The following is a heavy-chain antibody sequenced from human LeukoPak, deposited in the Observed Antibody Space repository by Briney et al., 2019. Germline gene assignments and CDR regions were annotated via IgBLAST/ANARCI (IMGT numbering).Heavy chain of an antibody. CDR1: GGNFRRYG. V-gene: IGHV1-69*13. CDR2: IVPILGPA. J-gene: IGHJ4*02. D-gene: IGHD1-7*01. Sequence: WASVKVSCTASGGNFRRYGISWVRQAPGQGREWLGGIVPILGPATYAQKFQDGLTITADESTSTVYMELSSLKSEDTAVYYCARGGVRGELQIYFEYWGQGTLVTVSS. CDR3: ARGGVRGELQIYFEY.